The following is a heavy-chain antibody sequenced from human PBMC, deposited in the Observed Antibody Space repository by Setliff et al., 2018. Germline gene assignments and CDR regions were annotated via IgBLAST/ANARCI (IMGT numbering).Heavy chain of an antibody. CDR1: DASIGGSGYY. V-gene: IGHV4-39*07. CDR2: IHYSGST. J-gene: IGHJ6*02. Sequence: SETLSLTCTVSDASIGGSGYYWGWIRQPPGKGPEWIGNIHYSGSTHYNPSLKSRVTISVDTSKNQFSLKLSSVTAADTAVYYCARSAGYSSSWYNYYYGMDVWGQGTTVTVSS. D-gene: IGHD6-13*01. CDR3: ARSAGYSSSWYNYYYGMDV.